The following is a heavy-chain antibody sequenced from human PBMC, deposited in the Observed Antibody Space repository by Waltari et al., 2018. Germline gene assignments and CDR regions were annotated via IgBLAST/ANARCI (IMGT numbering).Heavy chain of an antibody. D-gene: IGHD2-2*01. CDR2: IHHSGRT. J-gene: IGHJ4*02. Sequence: QVQLQESGPGLVEPSGTLSPTCAVSGDSISSNYWWSWVRQSPGKGLEWIGQIHHSGRTHYNPSFESRLSMSVDRSKNQFSLNLNSVTAADTAVYYCAGDRAIGLFFDYWGQGTLVTVSS. CDR3: AGDRAIGLFFDY. CDR1: GDSISSNYW. V-gene: IGHV4-4*02.